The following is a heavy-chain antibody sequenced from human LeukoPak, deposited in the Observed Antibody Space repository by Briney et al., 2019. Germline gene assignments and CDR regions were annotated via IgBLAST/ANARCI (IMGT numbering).Heavy chain of an antibody. CDR3: AKAYCSSTSCYADY. V-gene: IGHV3-23*01. Sequence: GGSLRLSCAASGSTFSTYAMSWVRQAPGKGLEWVSAISGSGGSTYYADSVKGRFTISRDNSKNTLYLQMNSLRAEDTAVYYCAKAYCSSTSCYADYWGQGTLVTVSS. CDR1: GSTFSTYA. D-gene: IGHD2-2*01. CDR2: ISGSGGST. J-gene: IGHJ4*02.